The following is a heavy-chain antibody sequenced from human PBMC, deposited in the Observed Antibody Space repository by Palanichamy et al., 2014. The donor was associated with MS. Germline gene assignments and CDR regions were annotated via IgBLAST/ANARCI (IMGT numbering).Heavy chain of an antibody. Sequence: QLQLQESGPGLVKPSEILSLTCTVSGGSISSSSYYWGWIRQPPEKGLEWIGSIYYSGNTYYKSSLKSRVTISVDTSRNQFSLKLSSVTATDTAVYYCARPLGYCSSTSYSRGSDAFDVWGQGTMVTVSS. CDR3: ARPLGYCSSTSYSRGSDAFDV. CDR2: IYYSGNT. CDR1: GGSISSSSYY. J-gene: IGHJ3*01. V-gene: IGHV4-39*01. D-gene: IGHD2-2*01.